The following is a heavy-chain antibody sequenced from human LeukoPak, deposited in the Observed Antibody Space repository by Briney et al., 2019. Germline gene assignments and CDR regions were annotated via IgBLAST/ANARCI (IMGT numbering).Heavy chain of an antibody. D-gene: IGHD3-22*01. CDR2: IYTSGST. CDR1: GGSISSGSYY. V-gene: IGHV4-61*02. CDR3: ARGIITMIVDDAFDI. J-gene: IGHJ3*02. Sequence: SETLSLTCTVSGGSISSGSYYWSWIRQPAGKGLEWIGRIYTSGSTNYNPSLKSRVTISVDTSKNKFSLKLSSVTAADTAVYYCARGIITMIVDDAFDIWGQGTMVTVSS.